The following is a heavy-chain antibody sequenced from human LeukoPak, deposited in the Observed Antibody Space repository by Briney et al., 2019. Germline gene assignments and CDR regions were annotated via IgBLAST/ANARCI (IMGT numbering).Heavy chain of an antibody. Sequence: PGGSLRLSCAASGXTFSGSWVTWVRQAPGKGLESVANIKYDGSGKYYADSVKGRFTSSRDNSKNTPYLQMNSLRPEVTAVYYGAKDSSVWVVGAISFFDYWGQGTLVTVSS. CDR3: AKDSSVWVVGAISFFDY. J-gene: IGHJ4*02. CDR2: IKYDGSGK. D-gene: IGHD1-26*01. V-gene: IGHV3-7*01. CDR1: GXTFSGSW.